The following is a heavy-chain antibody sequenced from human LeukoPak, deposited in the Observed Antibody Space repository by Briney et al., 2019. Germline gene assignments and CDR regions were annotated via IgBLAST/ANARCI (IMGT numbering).Heavy chain of an antibody. V-gene: IGHV3-9*03. CDR1: GFTFDDYA. J-gene: IGHJ3*02. CDR3: AKDMVGSGSSLAFDI. Sequence: GGSLRLSCAASGFTFDDYAMHWVRQAPGKGLEWVSGISWNSGSIGYADSVKGRFTISRDNAKNSLYLQMNSLRAEDMALYYCAKDMVGSGSSLAFDIWGQGTMVTVSS. CDR2: ISWNSGSI. D-gene: IGHD3-10*01.